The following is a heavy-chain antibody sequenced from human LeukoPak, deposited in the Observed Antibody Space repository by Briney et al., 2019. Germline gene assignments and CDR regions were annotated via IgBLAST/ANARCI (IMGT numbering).Heavy chain of an antibody. Sequence: TPRLSRAPSGFTVSSIYMSCGRATPGEGVEWGSAISGSGVGTYDEDPAKARFTISRDNSKNTLYLQMNSLRAEDTGGYYCAKDLTAVVTTADAFDIWGPRTVVTVSS. CDR2: ISGSGVGT. D-gene: IGHD5-18*01. V-gene: IGHV3-23*01. J-gene: IGHJ3*02. CDR3: AKDLTAVVTTADAFDI. CDR1: GFTVSSIY.